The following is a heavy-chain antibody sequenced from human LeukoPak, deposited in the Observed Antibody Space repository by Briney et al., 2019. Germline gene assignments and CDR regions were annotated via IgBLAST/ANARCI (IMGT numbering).Heavy chain of an antibody. CDR1: GGSFSGYY. J-gene: IGHJ6*03. V-gene: IGHV4-34*01. CDR2: INHRGST. D-gene: IGHD3-10*01. CDR3: ARDASSILLNYYYMDV. Sequence: SXTLSLTCAVYGGSFSGYYWSWIRQPPGKGREWIGEINHRGSTNYNPSLKSRVTISVDTSKNQFSLKLSSVTAADTALYYCARDASSILLNYYYMDVWGKGTTVTVSS.